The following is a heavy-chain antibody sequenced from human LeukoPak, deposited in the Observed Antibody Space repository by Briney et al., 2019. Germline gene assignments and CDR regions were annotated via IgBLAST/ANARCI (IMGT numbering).Heavy chain of an antibody. CDR2: ISYDGSNK. Sequence: GRSLRLSCAASGFTFSSYGMHWVRQAPGKGLEWVAVISYDGSNKYYADSVKGRFTISRDNSKNTLYLQMNSLRAEDTAVYYCARDRRYSSGWYPYYFDYWGQGTLVTVSS. J-gene: IGHJ4*02. D-gene: IGHD6-19*01. CDR1: GFTFSSYG. CDR3: ARDRRYSSGWYPYYFDY. V-gene: IGHV3-30*19.